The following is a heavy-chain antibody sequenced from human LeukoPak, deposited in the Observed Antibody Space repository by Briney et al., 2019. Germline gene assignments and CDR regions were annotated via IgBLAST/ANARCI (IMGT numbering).Heavy chain of an antibody. CDR3: ARAPAFRQLLWFGEFHD. D-gene: IGHD3-10*01. V-gene: IGHV4-39*07. CDR1: GGSISSSSYY. J-gene: IGHJ4*02. CDR2: IYHSGST. Sequence: SETLSLTCTVSGGSISSSSYYWGGIRQPPGKGLEWIGSIYHSGSTYYNPSLKSRVTISVDTSKNQFSLKLSSVTAADTAVYYCARAPAFRQLLWFGEFHDWGQGTLVTVSS.